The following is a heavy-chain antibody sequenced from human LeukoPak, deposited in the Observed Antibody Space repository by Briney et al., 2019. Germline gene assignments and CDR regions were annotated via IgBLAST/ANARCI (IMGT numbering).Heavy chain of an antibody. CDR1: GFTFSSYG. V-gene: IGHV3-30*03. Sequence: GGSPRLSCAASGFTFSSYGMHWVRQAPGKGLEWVAVISYDGSNKYYADSVKGRFTISRDNSKNTLYLQMNSLRAEDTAVYYCATSWELLEVYWGQGTLVTVSS. CDR3: ATSWELLEVY. CDR2: ISYDGSNK. J-gene: IGHJ4*02. D-gene: IGHD1-26*01.